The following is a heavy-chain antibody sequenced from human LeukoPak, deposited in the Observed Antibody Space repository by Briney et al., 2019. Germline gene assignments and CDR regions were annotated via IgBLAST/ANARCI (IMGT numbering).Heavy chain of an antibody. CDR3: AEEAIAAAGRLDY. CDR2: ISYDGSNK. V-gene: IGHV3-30-3*01. Sequence: GGSLRLSCAASGFTFSSYAMHWVRQAPGKGLEWVAVISYDGSNKYYADSVKGRFTISRDNSKNTLYLQMNGLRAEDTAVYYCAEEAIAAAGRLDYWGQGTLVTVSS. D-gene: IGHD6-13*01. J-gene: IGHJ4*02. CDR1: GFTFSSYA.